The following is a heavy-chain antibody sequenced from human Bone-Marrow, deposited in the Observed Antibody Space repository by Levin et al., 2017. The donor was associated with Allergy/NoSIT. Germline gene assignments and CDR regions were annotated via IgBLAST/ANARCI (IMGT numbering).Heavy chain of an antibody. J-gene: IGHJ4*02. CDR2: FDPGDGET. V-gene: IGHV1-24*01. Sequence: AASVKVSCKVSGYALTELSMHWVRQAPGKGLEWMGGFDPGDGETIYAQKFQGRVTMTEDTSTDTAYMELSSLRSEDTAVYYCATDYSVVFKLSETNTFDYWGQGTLVTVSS. CDR3: ATDYSVVFKLSETNTFDY. D-gene: IGHD4-23*01. CDR1: GYALTELS.